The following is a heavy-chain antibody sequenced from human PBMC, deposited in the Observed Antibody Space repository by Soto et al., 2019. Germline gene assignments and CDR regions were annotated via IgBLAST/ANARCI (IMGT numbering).Heavy chain of an antibody. V-gene: IGHV1-69*13. CDR1: GGTFSNYA. J-gene: IGHJ4*02. D-gene: IGHD3-3*01. CDR3: ATSIGSGYHGGY. Sequence: ASVKVSCKASGGTFSNYAISWVRQAPGQGLEWMGGIIPIFGTANYAQKFQGRVTISADESTSTAYMELNSLRSEDTAVFYCATSIGSGYHGGYWGQGTLVTVSS. CDR2: IIPIFGTA.